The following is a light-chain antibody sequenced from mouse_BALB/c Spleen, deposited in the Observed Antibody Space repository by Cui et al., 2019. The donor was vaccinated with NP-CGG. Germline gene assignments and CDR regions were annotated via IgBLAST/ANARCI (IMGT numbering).Light chain of an antibody. V-gene: IGLV1*01. Sequence: QAVVTQESALTTSPGETVTLTCRSSTGAVTTNNYANWVQEKPDHLFTGLIGGTNNRAPGVPARFSGSLIGDKAALTITGAQTEDEASALWYSNHWVFGGGNKTDCP. CDR3: ALWYSNHWV. J-gene: IGLJ1*01. CDR1: TGAVTTNNY. CDR2: GTN.